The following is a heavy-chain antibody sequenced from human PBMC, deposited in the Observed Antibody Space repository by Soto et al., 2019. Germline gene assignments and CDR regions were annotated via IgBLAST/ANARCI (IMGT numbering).Heavy chain of an antibody. CDR3: ARAFTDDYGGNQGGFYFDY. V-gene: IGHV1-46*01. D-gene: IGHD4-17*01. J-gene: IGHJ4*02. CDR2: INPSGGST. CDR1: GYTFTSYY. Sequence: AASVKVSCKASGYTFTSYYMHWVRQAPGQGLEWMGIINPSGGSTSYAQKFQGRVTMTRDTSTSTVYMELSSLRSEDTAVYYCARAFTDDYGGNQGGFYFDYWGQGTLVTVSS.